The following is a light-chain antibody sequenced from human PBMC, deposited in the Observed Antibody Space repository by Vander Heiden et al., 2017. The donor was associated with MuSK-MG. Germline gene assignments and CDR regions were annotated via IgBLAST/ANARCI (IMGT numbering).Light chain of an antibody. CDR1: QSVSSN. CDR2: GAS. J-gene: IGKJ4*01. V-gene: IGKV3-15*01. CDR3: QQYNDWPPLT. Sequence: VVMTQSTATLSVSPGERATLSCRASQSVSSNLAWYQQKPGQAPRLLIYGASTRATAIPARFSGSGSGTEFTLTISSLQSEDSAVYYCQQYNDWPPLTFGGGTKVEIK.